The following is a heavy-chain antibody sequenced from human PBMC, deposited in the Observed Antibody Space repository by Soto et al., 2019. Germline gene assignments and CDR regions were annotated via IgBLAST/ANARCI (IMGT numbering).Heavy chain of an antibody. J-gene: IGHJ6*02. CDR3: ARRRGFPYYYGMDV. CDR2: IYHSGST. Sequence: SETLSLTCAVSGGSIISCGYSWSWIRQPPGKGLEWIGYIYHSGSTYYNPSLKSRVTISVDRSKNQFSLKLSSVTAADTAVYYCARRRGFPYYYGMDVWGQGTTVSVSS. V-gene: IGHV4-30-2*01. CDR1: GGSIISCGYS. D-gene: IGHD5-12*01.